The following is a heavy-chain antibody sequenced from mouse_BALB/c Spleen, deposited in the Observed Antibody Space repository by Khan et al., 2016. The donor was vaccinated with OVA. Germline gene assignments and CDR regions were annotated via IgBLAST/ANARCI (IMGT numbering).Heavy chain of an antibody. CDR3: ARRGYYYGRGAWFPY. CDR1: GFSLTSYG. V-gene: IGHV2-2*02. J-gene: IGHJ3*01. CDR2: IWSGGST. Sequence: QVQLKESGPGLVQPSQSLSITCTVSGFSLTSYGVHWVRQSPGKGLEWLGVIWSGGSTDYNAAFISRLSISKDNSKSQVFFKMNSRQANDTAIYDCARRGYYYGRGAWFPYWGQGTLGTVSA. D-gene: IGHD1-1*01.